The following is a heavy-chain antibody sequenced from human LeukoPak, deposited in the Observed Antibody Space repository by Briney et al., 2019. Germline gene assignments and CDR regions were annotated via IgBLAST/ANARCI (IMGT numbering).Heavy chain of an antibody. CDR3: ARHPPRESRGNAFDI. CDR1: GGSISSSSYY. D-gene: IGHD5-24*01. J-gene: IGHJ3*02. V-gene: IGHV4-39*01. CDR2: IYYRGST. Sequence: SETLSLTCTVSGGSISSSSYYWGWIRQPPGKGLEWSGRIYYRGSTYYHPSLKSRVAISVDTSKNQFSLKLSSVTAADTALYYCARHPPRESRGNAFDIWGQGTVVTVSS.